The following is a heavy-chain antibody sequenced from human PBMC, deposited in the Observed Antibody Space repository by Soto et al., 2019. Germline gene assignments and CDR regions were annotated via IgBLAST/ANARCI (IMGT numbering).Heavy chain of an antibody. CDR2: ISWNSGSI. D-gene: IGHD3-10*01. CDR1: GFTFDDYA. Sequence: EVQLVESGGGLVQPGRSLRLSCAASGFTFDDYAMHWVRQAPGKGLEWVSGISWNSGSIGYADSVKGRFTLSRDNAKNPLFLKMNSLRAEDTALYYCAREGIGGDWYFDLWGRGTLVTVSS. J-gene: IGHJ2*01. CDR3: AREGIGGDWYFDL. V-gene: IGHV3-9*01.